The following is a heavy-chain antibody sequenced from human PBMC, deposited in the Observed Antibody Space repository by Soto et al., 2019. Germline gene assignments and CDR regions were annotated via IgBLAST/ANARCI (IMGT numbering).Heavy chain of an antibody. CDR2: IKQDGSEK. CDR1: GFTFSSYW. Sequence: GGSLRLSCAASGFTFSSYWMSWVRQAPGKGLEWVANIKQDGSEKDYVDSVKGRFTISRDNAKNSLYLQMNSLRAEDSYGEYCARRGHSSSWYEFDYWGQGTLVTVSS. J-gene: IGHJ4*02. D-gene: IGHD6-13*01. V-gene: IGHV3-7*01. CDR3: ARRGHSSSWYEFDY.